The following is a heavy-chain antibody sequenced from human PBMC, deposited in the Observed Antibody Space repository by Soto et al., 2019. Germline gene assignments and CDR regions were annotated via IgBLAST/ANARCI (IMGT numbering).Heavy chain of an antibody. J-gene: IGHJ5*02. Sequence: SVKGSCEASGYTFTRYTMNWVRQAPGQRLEWMGWINPDNGNTKSSQKFQDRVIITRDTSASTAYMDLSSLRSEDTAVYYCARGIATGQLDPWGQGTLVTVSS. D-gene: IGHD2-21*01. CDR1: GYTFTRYT. CDR3: ARGIATGQLDP. CDR2: INPDNGNT. V-gene: IGHV1-3*01.